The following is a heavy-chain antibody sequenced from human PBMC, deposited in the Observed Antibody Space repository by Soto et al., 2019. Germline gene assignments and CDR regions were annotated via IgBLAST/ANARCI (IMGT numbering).Heavy chain of an antibody. D-gene: IGHD1-26*01. CDR2: KSFSGDT. J-gene: IGHJ4*02. CDR1: GDSVSSGDSY. Sequence: QVQLQESGPGLVKPSQTLSLTCSVSGDSVSSGDSYWSWIRQPPGKALEWIGYKSFSGDTSYSPSLKSRVAIAVDMSKSQFSLRLTSVTAADTAVYYCVRGGNPYHYATSGPGTFDKWGQGTLVSVSS. V-gene: IGHV4-30-4*01. CDR3: VRGGNPYHYATSGPGTFDK.